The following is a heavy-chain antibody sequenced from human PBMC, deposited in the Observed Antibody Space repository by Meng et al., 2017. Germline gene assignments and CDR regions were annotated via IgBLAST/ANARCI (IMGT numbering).Heavy chain of an antibody. V-gene: IGHV3-11*01. D-gene: IGHD4-23*01. Sequence: QEQLVESGGSVVKPGGLLRLSCAASGFTCSDYYMSWNRQAPGKGLDWVSYISSSGSTIYYADSVKGRFTITRDNAKNSLYLQMNSLRAEDTAVYYCAREGGGNGLDYWGQGTLVTVSS. CDR1: GFTCSDYY. CDR2: ISSSGSTI. J-gene: IGHJ4*02. CDR3: AREGGGNGLDY.